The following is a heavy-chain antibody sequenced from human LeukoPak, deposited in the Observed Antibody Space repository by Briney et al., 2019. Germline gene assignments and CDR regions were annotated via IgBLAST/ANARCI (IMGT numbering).Heavy chain of an antibody. CDR1: GFTFSSYW. Sequence: PGGSLRLSCAASGFTFSSYWMSWVRQAPGKGLEWVSYISGSGSTTYYADSVKGRFTISRDNAKNSLYLQMISLRAEDTALYFCARDLANYFDYWGQGTLVTVSS. D-gene: IGHD3-16*01. CDR3: ARDLANYFDY. J-gene: IGHJ4*02. V-gene: IGHV3-48*04. CDR2: ISGSGSTT.